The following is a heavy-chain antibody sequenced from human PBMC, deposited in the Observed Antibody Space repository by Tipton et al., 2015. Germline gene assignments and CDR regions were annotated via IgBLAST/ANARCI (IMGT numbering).Heavy chain of an antibody. V-gene: IGHV1-18*01. J-gene: IGHJ4*02. D-gene: IGHD6-19*01. CDR2: ISAYNGKT. CDR3: AREGGSGWGPFDY. Sequence: QSGAEVKKPGASVKVSCKASGYTFTAYGIIWVRQAPGQGLEWMGWISAYNGKTKYAQKFQGRVTLTTDTFTTTVYMELRSLRSDDTAVYYCAREGGSGWGPFDYWGQGTLLIVSS. CDR1: GYTFTAYG.